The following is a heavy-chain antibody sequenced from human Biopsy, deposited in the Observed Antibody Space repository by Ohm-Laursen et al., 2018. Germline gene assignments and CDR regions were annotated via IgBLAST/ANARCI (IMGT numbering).Heavy chain of an antibody. CDR1: GGSISSYY. Sequence: SETLSLTCPVSGGSISSYYWNWIRQPPGKGLEWIGYIYYSGTTDYSPSLKSRVTISIDKSKNQFFLKLSSVTAEDTAVYYCARDDAVTVIRGLYYWGQGALVTASS. J-gene: IGHJ4*02. D-gene: IGHD2-21*02. CDR2: IYYSGTT. CDR3: ARDDAVTVIRGLYY. V-gene: IGHV4-59*01.